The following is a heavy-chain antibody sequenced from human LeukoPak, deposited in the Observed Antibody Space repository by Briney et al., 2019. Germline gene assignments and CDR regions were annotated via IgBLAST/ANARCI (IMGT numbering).Heavy chain of an antibody. CDR3: GRDALVGYFSYYYMDV. D-gene: IGHD2-15*01. Sequence: SETLSLTCTVSGGSISSHYWTWIRQSPVKGLEWIGDISNSGGTSYNPSLKSRVTISIDTPKNQFSLKLSSVTAADTAVYYCGRDALVGYFSYYYMDVWGKGTTVTVSS. J-gene: IGHJ6*03. CDR2: ISNSGGT. V-gene: IGHV4-59*11. CDR1: GGSISSHY.